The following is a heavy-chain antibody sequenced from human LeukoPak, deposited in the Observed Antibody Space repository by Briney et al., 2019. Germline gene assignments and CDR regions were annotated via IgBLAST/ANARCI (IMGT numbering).Heavy chain of an antibody. CDR3: ARGTSGYDILTGYYTDGMDV. J-gene: IGHJ6*02. D-gene: IGHD3-9*01. CDR2: IYYSGST. Sequence: SSETLSLTCTVSGDSINSYYWSWVRQPPGKGLEWIGYIYYSGSTNYNPSLKSRVTISVDTSKNQFSLKLSSVTAADTAVYYCARGTSGYDILTGYYTDGMDVWGQGTTVTVSS. CDR1: GDSINSYY. V-gene: IGHV4-59*01.